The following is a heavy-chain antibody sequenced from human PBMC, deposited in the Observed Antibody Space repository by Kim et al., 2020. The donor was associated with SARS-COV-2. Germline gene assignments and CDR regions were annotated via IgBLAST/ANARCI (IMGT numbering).Heavy chain of an antibody. D-gene: IGHD3-22*01. CDR3: ATRIDGPHYYYGMDV. J-gene: IGHJ6*02. V-gene: IGHV1-46*01. Sequence: QKFQGRVTMTRDTSTSTVYMELSSLRSEDTAVYYCATRIDGPHYYYGMDVWGQGTTVTVSS.